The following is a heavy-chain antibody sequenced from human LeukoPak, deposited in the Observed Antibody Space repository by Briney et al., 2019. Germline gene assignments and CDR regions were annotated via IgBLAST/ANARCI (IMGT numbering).Heavy chain of an antibody. D-gene: IGHD1-26*01. V-gene: IGHV4-4*07. CDR3: ARENTGSYREFDY. Sequence: SETLSLTCTVSGGSISSYYWSWIRQPAGKGLEWIGRIYSGGSTNYNPSLKSRVTMSVDSSNNQFSLKLSSVTAADTAVFYCARENTGSYREFDYWGQGTLVAVSS. CDR2: IYSGGST. CDR1: GGSISSYY. J-gene: IGHJ4*02.